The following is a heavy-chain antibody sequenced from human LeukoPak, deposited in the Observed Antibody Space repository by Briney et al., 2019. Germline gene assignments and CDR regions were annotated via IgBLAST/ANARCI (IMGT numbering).Heavy chain of an antibody. J-gene: IGHJ5*02. V-gene: IGHV3-53*01. CDR1: GFTVSSNY. Sequence: GGSLRLSCAASGFTVSSNYMSWVRQAPGKGLEWVSVIYGGGSTYYADSVKGRFTISRDNSKNTLYLQMNSLRAEDTAVYYCAREQRYYYDSSGTPAWGQGTLVTVSS. CDR2: IYGGGST. D-gene: IGHD3-22*01. CDR3: AREQRYYYDSSGTPA.